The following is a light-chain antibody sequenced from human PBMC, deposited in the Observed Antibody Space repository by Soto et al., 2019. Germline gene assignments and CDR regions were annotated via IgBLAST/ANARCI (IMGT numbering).Light chain of an antibody. J-gene: IGKJ2*01. CDR2: QAS. CDR3: QQYKSHYT. CDR1: QNINTW. V-gene: IGKV1-5*03. Sequence: DIQMTQSPSTLSASVGDRVTITCRASQNINTWLAWYQQKPGRAPQLLISQASRLESGVPSRFSGSGSGTEFTLTISSLDPEDFATSHCQQYKSHYTFGQGTKLEFK.